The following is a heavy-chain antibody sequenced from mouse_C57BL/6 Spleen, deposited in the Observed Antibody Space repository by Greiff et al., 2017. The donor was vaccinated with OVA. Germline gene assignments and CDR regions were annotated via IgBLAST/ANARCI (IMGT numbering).Heavy chain of an antibody. CDR2: INPGSGGT. CDR1: GYAFTNYL. Sequence: QVQLQQSGAELVRPGTSVKVSCKASGYAFTNYLIEWVKQRPGQGLEWIGVINPGSGGTNYNEKFKGKATLTADKSSSTAYMQLSSLTSEDSAVYFCARSRDYDVDYYAMDYWGQGTSVTVSS. V-gene: IGHV1-54*01. J-gene: IGHJ4*01. CDR3: ARSRDYDVDYYAMDY. D-gene: IGHD2-4*01.